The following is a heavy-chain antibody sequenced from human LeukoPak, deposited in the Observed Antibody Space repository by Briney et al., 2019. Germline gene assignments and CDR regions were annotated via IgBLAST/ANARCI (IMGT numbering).Heavy chain of an antibody. Sequence: GGSLRLSCAASGFTFSSYAMSWVRQAPGKGLEWVSGITAGGGSTFYVDSVKGRCTISRDNSKNTLYLQMHSLRAEDAAVYYCAKGRLAQGLFDAFDIWGQGTMVTVSS. CDR2: ITAGGGST. CDR1: GFTFSSYA. CDR3: AKGRLAQGLFDAFDI. J-gene: IGHJ3*02. D-gene: IGHD3-16*01. V-gene: IGHV3-23*01.